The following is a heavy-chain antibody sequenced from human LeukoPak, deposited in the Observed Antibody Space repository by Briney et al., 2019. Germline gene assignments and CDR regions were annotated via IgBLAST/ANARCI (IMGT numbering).Heavy chain of an antibody. Sequence: GGSLRPSCAASEFTFSNYAMNWVRQAPGKGLEWVSGISGGGGSTYYADSVKGRFTIPRDNSKNTLYLQMDSLRAEDTALYYCAKGSGINHYHWIDPWGQGTLVTVSS. CDR1: EFTFSNYA. D-gene: IGHD1-14*01. CDR3: AKGSGINHYHWIDP. J-gene: IGHJ5*02. V-gene: IGHV3-23*01. CDR2: ISGGGGST.